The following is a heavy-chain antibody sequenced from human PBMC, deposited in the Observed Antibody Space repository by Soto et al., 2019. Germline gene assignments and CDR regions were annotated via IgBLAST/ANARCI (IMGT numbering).Heavy chain of an antibody. J-gene: IGHJ6*02. CDR1: GGSISSSNW. D-gene: IGHD6-13*01. Sequence: SGNPAITSAVYGGSISSSNWWSWVRQPPGKGLEWIGEIYHSGSTNYNPSLKSRVTISVDKSKNQFSLKLSSVTAADTAVYYCARKVFAAAGTRLNYYYGMDDWGQVSMVP. V-gene: IGHV4-4*02. CDR2: IYHSGST. CDR3: ARKVFAAAGTRLNYYYGMDD.